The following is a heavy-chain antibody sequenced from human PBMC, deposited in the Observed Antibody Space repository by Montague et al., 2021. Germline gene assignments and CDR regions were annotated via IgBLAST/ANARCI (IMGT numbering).Heavy chain of an antibody. CDR1: GFTFSSYW. Sequence: FLRLSCAASGFTFSSYWMHWVRQAPGKGLVWVSRINSDGSSTSYADSVKGRFTISRDNAKSTLYLQMNSLRAVDTAVYYCARDGDYYDSGGYYPGYWGQGTLVTVSS. CDR3: ARDGDYYDSGGYYPGY. D-gene: IGHD3-22*01. J-gene: IGHJ4*02. V-gene: IGHV3-74*01. CDR2: INSDGSST.